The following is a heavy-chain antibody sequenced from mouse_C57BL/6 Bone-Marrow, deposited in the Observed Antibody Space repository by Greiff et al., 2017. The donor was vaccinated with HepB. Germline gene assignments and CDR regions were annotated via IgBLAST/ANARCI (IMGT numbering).Heavy chain of an antibody. CDR2: INPGSGGT. J-gene: IGHJ1*03. V-gene: IGHV1-54*01. Sequence: QVQLQQSGAELVRPGTSVKVSCKASGYAFTNYLIEWVKHRPGQGLEWIGVINPGSGGTNYNEKFKGKATLTADKSSSTAYMQLSSLTSEDSAVYFCARSRGLWLRRRYFDVWGTGTTVTVSS. CDR1: GYAFTNYL. CDR3: ARSRGLWLRRRYFDV. D-gene: IGHD2-2*01.